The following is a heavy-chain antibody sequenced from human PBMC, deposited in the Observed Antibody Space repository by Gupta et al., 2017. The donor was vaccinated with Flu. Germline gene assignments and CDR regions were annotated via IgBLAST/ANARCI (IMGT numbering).Heavy chain of an antibody. CDR2: ISPYNGDT. Sequence: QVQLVQSGAEVKKPGASVRVSCKTSGYTFSNYGLTWVRQAPGQGLEWMGWISPYNGDTNDAQNLQGRVTMTTDTSTNTAYMELRNLRTDDTAVYYCARQFYYDSRGDFWGQGTLVTVSS. CDR3: ARQFYYDSRGDF. J-gene: IGHJ4*02. D-gene: IGHD3-22*01. CDR1: GYTFSNYG. V-gene: IGHV1-18*04.